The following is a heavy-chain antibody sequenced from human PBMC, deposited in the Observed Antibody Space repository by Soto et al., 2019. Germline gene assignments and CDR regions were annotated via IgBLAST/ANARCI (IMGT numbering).Heavy chain of an antibody. CDR1: GFTFSSYS. Sequence: GGSLRLSCAASGFTFSSYSMNWVRQAPGKGLEWVSSISSSSSYIYYADSVKGRFTISRDNAKNSLYLQMNSLRPEDTALYYCTKARLWGGDGYNSYYYNAMDVWGQGTTVTVSS. D-gene: IGHD3-16*01. CDR2: ISSSSSYI. V-gene: IGHV3-21*04. J-gene: IGHJ6*02. CDR3: TKARLWGGDGYNSYYYNAMDV.